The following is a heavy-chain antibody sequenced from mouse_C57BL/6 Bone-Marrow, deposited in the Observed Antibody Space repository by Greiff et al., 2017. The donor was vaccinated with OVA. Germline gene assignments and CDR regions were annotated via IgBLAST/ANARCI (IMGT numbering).Heavy chain of an antibody. J-gene: IGHJ2*01. CDR2: IYPGSGST. CDR3: ARYYGSSYYFDY. Sequence: QVHVKQPGAELVKPGASVKMSCKASGYTFTSYWITWVKQRPGQGLEWIGDIYPGSGSTNYNEKFKSKATLTVDTSSSTAYMQLSSLTSEDSAVYYCARYYGSSYYFDYWGQGTTLTVSS. V-gene: IGHV1-55*01. D-gene: IGHD1-1*01. CDR1: GYTFTSYW.